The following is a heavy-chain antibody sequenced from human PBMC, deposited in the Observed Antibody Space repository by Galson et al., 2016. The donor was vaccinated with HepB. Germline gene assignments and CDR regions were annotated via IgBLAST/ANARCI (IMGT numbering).Heavy chain of an antibody. J-gene: IGHJ5*02. D-gene: IGHD6-13*01. CDR3: ARESRQQRARAWFDP. CDR1: GGSISSSSYY. Sequence: SETLSLTCTVSGGSISSSSYYWGWIRQPPGKGLEWIGSIYYSGSTYYNPSLKSRVTISVDTSKNQFSLRLSSVTAADTAVYYCARESRQQRARAWFDPWGQGILVTVSA. V-gene: IGHV4-39*07. CDR2: IYYSGST.